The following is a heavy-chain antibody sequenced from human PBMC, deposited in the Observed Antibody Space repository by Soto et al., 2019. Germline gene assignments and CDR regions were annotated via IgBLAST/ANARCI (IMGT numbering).Heavy chain of an antibody. Sequence: EVQLVESGGGLVKPGGSLRLSCAASGFTFSSYSMNWVRQAPGKGLEWVSSISSSSSYIYYADSVKGRFTISRDNAKNSLYLQMNSLRAEDTAVYYCARDGGRDIVVVPAATPDYWGQGTLVTVSS. J-gene: IGHJ4*02. CDR3: ARDGGRDIVVVPAATPDY. CDR1: GFTFSSYS. CDR2: ISSSSSYI. D-gene: IGHD2-2*01. V-gene: IGHV3-21*01.